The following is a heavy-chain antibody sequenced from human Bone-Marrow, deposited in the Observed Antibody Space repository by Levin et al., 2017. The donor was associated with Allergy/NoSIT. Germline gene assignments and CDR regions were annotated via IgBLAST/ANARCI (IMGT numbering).Heavy chain of an antibody. CDR2: INPNSGGT. J-gene: IGHJ4*02. CDR1: GYTFTGYY. D-gene: IGHD1-7*01. Sequence: ASVKVSCKASGYTFTGYYMHWVRQAPGQGLEWMGWINPNSGGTNYAQKFQGRVTMTRDTSISTAYMELSRLRSDDTAVYYCARARVLYFGDWNSAGFDYWGQGTLVTVSS. CDR3: ARARVLYFGDWNSAGFDY. V-gene: IGHV1-2*02.